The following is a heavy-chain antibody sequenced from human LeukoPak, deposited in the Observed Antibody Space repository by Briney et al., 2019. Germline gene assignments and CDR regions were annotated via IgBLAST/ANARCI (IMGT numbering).Heavy chain of an antibody. D-gene: IGHD2-2*01. CDR2: MHYSGNS. Sequence: SETLSLTCTVSGGSLSSDYWSWIRQPPGKGLEWIGYMHYSGNSAYNPSLKSRVTMSLDTSKNQFSLRLSSVTAADTAVYYCARIAIDCSSTSCAIWGQGTMVTVSS. CDR3: ARIAIDCSSTSCAI. CDR1: GGSLSSDY. V-gene: IGHV4-59*08. J-gene: IGHJ3*02.